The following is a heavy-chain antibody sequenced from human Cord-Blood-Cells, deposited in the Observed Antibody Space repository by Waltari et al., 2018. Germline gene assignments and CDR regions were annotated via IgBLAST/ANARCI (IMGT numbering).Heavy chain of an antibody. CDR3: ARDRVKSGYSSSWYYYYYGMDV. V-gene: IGHV1-69*06. CDR2: IIPIFGTA. D-gene: IGHD6-13*01. Sequence: QVQLVQSGAEVKKPGSSVKVSCKASGGTFSSYAISWVRQAPGQGLEWMGGIIPIFGTASYAQKFQDRVTITADKSTSTAYMELSSLRSEDTGVYYCARDRVKSGYSSSWYYYYYGMDVWGQGTTVTVSS. CDR1: GGTFSSYA. J-gene: IGHJ6*02.